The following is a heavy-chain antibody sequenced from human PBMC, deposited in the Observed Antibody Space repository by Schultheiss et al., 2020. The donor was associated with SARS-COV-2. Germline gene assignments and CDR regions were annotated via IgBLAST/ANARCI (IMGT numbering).Heavy chain of an antibody. Sequence: SVKVSCKASGYTFTSYGISWVRQAPGQGLEWMGGIIPIFGIANYAQKFQGRVTITADKSTSTAYMELSSLRSEDTAVYYCAREGSGSYPSPKPPKYYYYYGMDVWGQGTTVTVSS. J-gene: IGHJ6*02. V-gene: IGHV1-69*10. CDR1: GYTFTSYG. CDR2: IIPIFGIA. CDR3: AREGSGSYPSPKPPKYYYYYGMDV. D-gene: IGHD3-10*01.